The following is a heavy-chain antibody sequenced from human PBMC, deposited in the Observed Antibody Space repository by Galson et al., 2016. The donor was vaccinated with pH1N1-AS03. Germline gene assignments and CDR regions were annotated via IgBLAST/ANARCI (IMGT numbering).Heavy chain of an antibody. J-gene: IGHJ4*02. Sequence: SETLSLTCTVSGGSISRFYWSWIRQPTGKGLEWIGRIYSSGSTNYNPSLKSRVTMSVDPSKNQFSLSLSSVAATDTAVYYCARDSETFDHWGQGTLVTVPS. V-gene: IGHV4-4*07. CDR3: ARDSETFDH. CDR1: GGSISRFY. CDR2: IYSSGST.